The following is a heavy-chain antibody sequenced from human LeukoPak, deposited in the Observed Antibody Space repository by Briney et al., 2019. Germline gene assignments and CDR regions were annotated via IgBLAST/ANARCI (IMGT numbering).Heavy chain of an antibody. V-gene: IGHV4-39*07. CDR3: AREANYYGSGSYSKPDAFDI. CDR1: GGSISSSSYY. D-gene: IGHD3-10*01. Sequence: NTSETLSLTCTVSGGSISSSSYYWGWIRQPPGKGLEWIGSIYYSGSTYYNPSLKSRVTVSVDTSKNQFSLKLSSVTAADTAVYYCAREANYYGSGSYSKPDAFDIWGQGTMVTVSS. J-gene: IGHJ3*02. CDR2: IYYSGST.